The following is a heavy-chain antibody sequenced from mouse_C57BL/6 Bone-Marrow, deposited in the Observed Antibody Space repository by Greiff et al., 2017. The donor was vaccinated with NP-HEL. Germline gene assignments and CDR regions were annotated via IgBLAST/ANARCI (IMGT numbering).Heavy chain of an antibody. J-gene: IGHJ4*01. Sequence: EVKVVESGGGLVQPGGSLKLSCAASGFTFSDYYMYWVRQTPEKRLEWVAYISNGGGSTYYPDTVKGRFTISRDNAKNTLYLQMSRLKSEDTAMYYCARPFYYGNYGGAMDYWGQGTSVTVSS. CDR1: GFTFSDYY. D-gene: IGHD2-1*01. CDR3: ARPFYYGNYGGAMDY. CDR2: ISNGGGST. V-gene: IGHV5-12*01.